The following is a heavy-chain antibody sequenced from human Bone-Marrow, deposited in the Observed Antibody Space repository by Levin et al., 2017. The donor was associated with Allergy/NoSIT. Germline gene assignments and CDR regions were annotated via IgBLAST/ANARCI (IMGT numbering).Heavy chain of an antibody. J-gene: IGHJ4*02. CDR2: IIPMFDTT. D-gene: IGHD2-15*01. Sequence: SVKVSCKTSADIFNNYPITWVRLAPGQGLEWMGRIIPMFDTTNSAENFQDRINLTADHSANTVYMELSRLTSADTAVYYCAREAAATLGTFDSWGQGTQVTVSS. CDR1: ADIFNNYP. V-gene: IGHV1-69*13. CDR3: AREAAATLGTFDS.